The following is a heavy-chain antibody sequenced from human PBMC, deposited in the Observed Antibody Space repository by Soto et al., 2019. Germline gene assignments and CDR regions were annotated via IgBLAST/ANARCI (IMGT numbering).Heavy chain of an antibody. CDR3: ARSGERRQCYPPYYYYCGIDV. V-gene: IGHV1-18*01. Sequence: QVQLVQSGAEVKKPGASVKVSCKASGYTFTSYGISWVRQAPGQGLEWMGWISAYNGNTNYAQKLQGRVTKTTDTSTSTPYTELWSRSSAATAVNSSARSGERRQCYPPYYYYCGIDVWGQGTTVTVSS. J-gene: IGHJ6*02. CDR2: ISAYNGNT. D-gene: IGHD6-25*01. CDR1: GYTFTSYG.